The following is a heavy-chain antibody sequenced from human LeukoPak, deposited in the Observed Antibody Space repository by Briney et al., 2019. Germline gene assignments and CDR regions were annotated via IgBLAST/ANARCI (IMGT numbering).Heavy chain of an antibody. J-gene: IGHJ4*02. Sequence: NPSETLSLTCTVSGGSISSYYWSWIRQPPGKGLEWIGYIYYSGSTNYNPSLKSRVTISVDTSKNQFSLKRISVSAADTAVYYCARGADSSGYTFDYWGQGTLVTVSS. CDR2: IYYSGST. CDR3: ARGADSSGYTFDY. V-gene: IGHV4-59*01. CDR1: GGSISSYY. D-gene: IGHD3-22*01.